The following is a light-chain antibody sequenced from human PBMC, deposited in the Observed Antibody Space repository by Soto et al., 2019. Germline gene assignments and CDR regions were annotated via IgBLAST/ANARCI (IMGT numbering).Light chain of an antibody. Sequence: DTVMTQSPATLSVSPGERATLSCRASQSVSNNLAWYQQKPGQAPRLLIYVASTRATGIPARFSGSGSGTEFTLTISSLQSEDFAVYYCQQYNNWPPYTFGQGTKLEIK. V-gene: IGKV3-15*01. CDR2: VAS. J-gene: IGKJ2*01. CDR1: QSVSNN. CDR3: QQYNNWPPYT.